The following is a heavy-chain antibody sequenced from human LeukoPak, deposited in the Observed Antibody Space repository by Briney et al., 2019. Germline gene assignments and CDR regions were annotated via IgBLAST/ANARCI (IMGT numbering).Heavy chain of an antibody. V-gene: IGHV4-39*07. CDR3: ARVRYCSGGSCHRSPDY. J-gene: IGHJ4*02. CDR1: GGSISSSSYY. CDR2: IYYRGST. D-gene: IGHD2-15*01. Sequence: SETLSLTCTVSGGSISSSSYYWGWIRQPPGKGLEWIGSIYYRGSTYYNPSLKSRVTISVDTSKNQFSLKLSSVTAADTAVYYCARVRYCSGGSCHRSPDYWGQGTLVTVSS.